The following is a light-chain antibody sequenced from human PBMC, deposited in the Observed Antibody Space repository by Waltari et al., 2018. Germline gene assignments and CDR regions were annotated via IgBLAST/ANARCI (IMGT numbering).Light chain of an antibody. CDR2: DAS. V-gene: IGKV3-20*01. J-gene: IGKJ1*01. CDR3: QKYVRLPVT. CDR1: MSVGKS. Sequence: EIVLTQSPGTLSLSPGERATLSCKASMSVGKSLAGYQQKAGQAPRLLIYDASTRATGIPDRFSASGFGTDFSLTISRLEPEDFAVYYCQKYVRLPVTFGQGTKVEIK.